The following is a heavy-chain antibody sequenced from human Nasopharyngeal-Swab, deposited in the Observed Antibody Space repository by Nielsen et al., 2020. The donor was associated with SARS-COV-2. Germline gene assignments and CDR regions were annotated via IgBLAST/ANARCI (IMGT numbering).Heavy chain of an antibody. V-gene: IGHV4-59*01. CDR3: ARGGGWGYYDFWSGYSQTSDAFDI. J-gene: IGHJ3*02. Sequence: SETLSLTCTVSGGSISSYYWSWIRQPPGKGLEWIGDIYYSGSTNYSPSLKSRVTISVDTSKNQFSLKLSSVTAADTAVYYCARGGGWGYYDFWSGYSQTSDAFDIWGQGTMVTVSS. CDR1: GGSISSYY. D-gene: IGHD3-3*01. CDR2: IYYSGST.